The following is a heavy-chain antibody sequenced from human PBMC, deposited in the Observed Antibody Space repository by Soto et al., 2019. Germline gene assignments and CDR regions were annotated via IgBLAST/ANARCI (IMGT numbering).Heavy chain of an antibody. CDR2: ISGGASDK. CDR1: GFMFSAYW. Sequence: EVQLVESGGGLVQPGGSLRLSCEASGFMFSAYWMSWVRQDPRKGLEWVATISGGASDKFYVDSVKGRFTISRDYAKNSLYLQMNILSHEATAVYSSVREAWQRFDPWGQGTLVTLSS. D-gene: IGHD6-25*01. CDR3: VREAWQRFDP. V-gene: IGHV3-7*03. J-gene: IGHJ5*02.